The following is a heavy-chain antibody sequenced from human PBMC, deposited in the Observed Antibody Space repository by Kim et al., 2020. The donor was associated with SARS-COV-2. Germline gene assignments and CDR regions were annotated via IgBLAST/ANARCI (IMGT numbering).Heavy chain of an antibody. Sequence: VKGRFTISRDNAKNSLYLQMNSLRAEDTAVYYCAMAEIEVYYGSGSEIDYWGQGTLLTVSS. CDR3: AMAEIEVYYGSGSEIDY. V-gene: IGHV3-7*04. J-gene: IGHJ4*02. D-gene: IGHD3-10*01.